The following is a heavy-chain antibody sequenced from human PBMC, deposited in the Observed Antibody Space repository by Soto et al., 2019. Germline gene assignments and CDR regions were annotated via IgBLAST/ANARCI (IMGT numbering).Heavy chain of an antibody. CDR3: ARGGSFYDY. CDR1: GYSFSGYW. J-gene: IGHJ4*02. CDR2: IYPGDSET. V-gene: IGHV5-51*01. D-gene: IGHD1-26*01. Sequence: EVQLVQSGAEVKQPEESLRISCKASGYSFSGYWIGWVRQVPGKGLEWMGIIYPGDSETGYSPSFRGLVTISADKSISTAYLEWSSLKASDTAVYYCARGGSFYDYWGQGTLVTVSS.